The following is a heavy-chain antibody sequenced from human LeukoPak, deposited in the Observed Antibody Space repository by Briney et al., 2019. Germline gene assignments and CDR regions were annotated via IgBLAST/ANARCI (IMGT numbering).Heavy chain of an antibody. CDR1: GFTFSSYS. Sequence: PGGSLRLSCAASGFTFSSYSMNWVRQAPGKGLEWVSSISSSSSYIYYADSVKGRFTISRDNAKNSLYLQMNSLRAEDTAVYYCARFPLAGDYVWGSYRLDYYYMDVWGKGTTVTVSS. CDR2: ISSSSSYI. J-gene: IGHJ6*03. V-gene: IGHV3-21*01. D-gene: IGHD3-16*02. CDR3: ARFPLAGDYVWGSYRLDYYYMDV.